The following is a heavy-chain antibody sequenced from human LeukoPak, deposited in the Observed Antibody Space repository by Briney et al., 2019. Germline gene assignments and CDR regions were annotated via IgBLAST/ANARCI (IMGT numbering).Heavy chain of an antibody. CDR3: ARDREVGATFDY. CDR2: IYTSGST. V-gene: IGHV4-4*07. D-gene: IGHD1-26*01. CDR1: GGSISSYY. J-gene: IGHJ4*02. Sequence: SETLSLTCTVSGGSISSYYWSWIRQPAGTGLERIGRIYTSGSTNYNPSLKSRVTMSVDTSKNQFSLKLSSVTAADTAVYYCARDREVGATFDYWGPGTLVTVSS.